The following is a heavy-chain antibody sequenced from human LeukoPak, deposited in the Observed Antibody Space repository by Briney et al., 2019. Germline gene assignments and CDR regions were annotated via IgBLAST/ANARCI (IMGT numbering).Heavy chain of an antibody. J-gene: IGHJ4*02. Sequence: SETLSLTCAVYGGSFSGYYWSWTRQPPGKGLEWIGEINHSGSTNYNPSLKSRVTISVDTSKNQFSLKLSSVTAADTAVYYCARVTLGYDILTGYKRRDYFDYWGQGTLVTVSS. V-gene: IGHV4-34*01. CDR3: ARVTLGYDILTGYKRRDYFDY. CDR1: GGSFSGYY. CDR2: INHSGST. D-gene: IGHD3-9*01.